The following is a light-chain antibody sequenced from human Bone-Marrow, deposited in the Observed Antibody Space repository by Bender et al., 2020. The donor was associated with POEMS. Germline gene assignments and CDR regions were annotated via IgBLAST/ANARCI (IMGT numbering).Light chain of an antibody. CDR3: QVYDISSDHYL. J-gene: IGLJ1*01. Sequence: VLTQPPSVAVAPGKTARITCGADNIGTESVQWFQQKPGQAPVLIIYYDSDRPSGIPERISGFNSGNTATLSISGVEAGDEADYFCQVYDISSDHYLFGTGTRVTVL. CDR1: NIGTES. V-gene: IGLV3-21*04. CDR2: YDS.